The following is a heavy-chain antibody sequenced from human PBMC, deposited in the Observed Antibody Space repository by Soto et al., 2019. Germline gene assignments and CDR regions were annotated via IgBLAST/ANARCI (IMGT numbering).Heavy chain of an antibody. CDR3: ARDLGFGGYDYFYYYYGMDV. Sequence: SSETLSLTCTVSGGSISSGGYYWSWIRQHPGKGLEWIGYIYYSGSTYYNPSLKSRVTISVDTSKNQFSLKLSSVTAADTAVYYCARDLGFGGYDYFYYYYGMDVWGQGTTVTAP. D-gene: IGHD5-12*01. CDR1: GGSISSGGYY. CDR2: IYYSGST. J-gene: IGHJ6*02. V-gene: IGHV4-31*03.